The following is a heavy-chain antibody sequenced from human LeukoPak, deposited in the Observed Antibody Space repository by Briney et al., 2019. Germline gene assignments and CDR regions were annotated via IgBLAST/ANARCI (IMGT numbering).Heavy chain of an antibody. CDR1: RDTFRRYS. Sequence: SVKVSCKASRDTFRRYSITWVRQAPGHGLEWMGRIIPMLGTINHAQKFQDRVTITADTPTSTAYMELSRLRSEDTAVYYCATSATYYYDSTGYTDLDNWGQGILVTASS. D-gene: IGHD3-22*01. J-gene: IGHJ4*02. V-gene: IGHV1-69*08. CDR2: IIPMLGTI. CDR3: ATSATYYYDSTGYTDLDN.